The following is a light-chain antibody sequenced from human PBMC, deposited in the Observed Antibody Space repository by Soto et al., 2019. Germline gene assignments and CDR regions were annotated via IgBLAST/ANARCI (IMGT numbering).Light chain of an antibody. Sequence: EIVMTQSPATLSVSPGERATLSCRASQSVSSNLAWYQQKPGQAPRLLNYGASTRATGIPARFSGSGSGTEFTLTISSLQSEDFAVYYRQQYNNWPPWTFGQGTKVEIK. V-gene: IGKV3-15*01. J-gene: IGKJ1*01. CDR1: QSVSSN. CDR2: GAS. CDR3: QQYNNWPPWT.